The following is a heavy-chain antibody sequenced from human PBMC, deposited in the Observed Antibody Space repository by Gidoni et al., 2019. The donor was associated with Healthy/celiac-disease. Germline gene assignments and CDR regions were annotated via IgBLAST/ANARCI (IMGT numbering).Heavy chain of an antibody. CDR3: AREKMVRGVITLSV. V-gene: IGHV1-8*01. CDR1: GYTFTSYD. J-gene: IGHJ6*02. D-gene: IGHD3-10*01. Sequence: QVQLVQSGAEVKKPGASVKVSCKASGYTFTSYDINWVRQANGQGLEWMGWMNPNRGNTGYAQKFQGRVTMTRNTSISTAYMELSSLRSEDTAVYYCAREKMVRGVITLSVWGQGTTVTVSS. CDR2: MNPNRGNT.